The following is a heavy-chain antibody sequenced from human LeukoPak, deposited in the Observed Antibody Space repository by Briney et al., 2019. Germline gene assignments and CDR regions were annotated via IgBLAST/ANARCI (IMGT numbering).Heavy chain of an antibody. J-gene: IGHJ4*02. CDR3: ATSRDYDFWTVFAYYFDY. Sequence: SETLSLTCTVSGGSISSSSYYWSWIRQPPGKGLEWIGEVNHSGGTNYNPSLKSRVAISLDTSKNQFSLKLSSVTAADTAVYYCATSRDYDFWTVFAYYFDYWGQGTLVTVSS. CDR2: VNHSGGT. D-gene: IGHD3/OR15-3a*01. V-gene: IGHV4-39*07. CDR1: GGSISSSSYY.